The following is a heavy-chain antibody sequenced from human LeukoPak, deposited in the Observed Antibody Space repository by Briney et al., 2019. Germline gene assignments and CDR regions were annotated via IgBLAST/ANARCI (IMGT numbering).Heavy chain of an antibody. Sequence: GVLRLSCTASGFTFGDYGVTWVRQAPGRGLEWVAFIRNKAFGGTTEYAASVKGRFTISRDDSKSIAYLQMNSLKTEDTAVYYCTRVPRQQLVACMDVWGKGTTVTVSS. CDR3: TRVPRQQLVACMDV. CDR2: IRNKAFGGTT. V-gene: IGHV3-49*04. CDR1: GFTFGDYG. J-gene: IGHJ6*03. D-gene: IGHD6-13*01.